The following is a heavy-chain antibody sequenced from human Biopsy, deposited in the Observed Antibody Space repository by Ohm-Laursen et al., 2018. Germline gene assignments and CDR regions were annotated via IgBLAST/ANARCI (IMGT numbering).Heavy chain of an antibody. Sequence: SLRLSCTASGFTFNAHWMSWVRQTPGKRLEWVANLSPDGSDKYYVDSVKGRFTISRDNAKNSLYLQMNSLRAEDTSTYYCAKGGTWDLDSWGQGTLVTVSS. J-gene: IGHJ4*02. CDR3: AKGGTWDLDS. D-gene: IGHD1-26*01. V-gene: IGHV3-7*01. CDR1: GFTFNAHW. CDR2: LSPDGSDK.